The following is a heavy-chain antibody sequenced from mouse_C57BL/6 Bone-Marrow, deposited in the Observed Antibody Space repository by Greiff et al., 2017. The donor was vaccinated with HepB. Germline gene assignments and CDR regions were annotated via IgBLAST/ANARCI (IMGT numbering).Heavy chain of an antibody. CDR3: ARHEAIYYGSPWFAY. CDR1: GYTFTEYT. CDR2: FYPGSGSI. J-gene: IGHJ3*01. D-gene: IGHD2-1*01. V-gene: IGHV1-62-2*01. Sequence: LVESGAELVKPGASVKLSCKASGYTFTEYTIHWVKQRSGQGLEWIGWFYPGSGSIKYNEKFKDKATLTADKSSSTVYMEFSRLTSEDSAVYFCARHEAIYYGSPWFAYWGQGTLVTVSA.